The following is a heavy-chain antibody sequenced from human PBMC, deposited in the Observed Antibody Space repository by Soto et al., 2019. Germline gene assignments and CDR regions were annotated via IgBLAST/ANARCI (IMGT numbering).Heavy chain of an antibody. CDR2: ISWDGGNT. CDR3: AKDTSWTIDY. Sequence: GSLRLSCAASGFTFEDYTMHWVRQSPVKGLEWVSMISWDGGNTYYADSVKGRFTISRDNSKNSLYLQMNSLRTEDTALYYCAKDTSWTIDYWGQGTLVTVSS. CDR1: GFTFEDYT. J-gene: IGHJ4*02. V-gene: IGHV3-43*01. D-gene: IGHD4-17*01.